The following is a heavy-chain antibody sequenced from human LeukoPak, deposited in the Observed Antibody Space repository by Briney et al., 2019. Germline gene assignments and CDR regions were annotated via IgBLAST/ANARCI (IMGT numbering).Heavy chain of an antibody. J-gene: IGHJ4*02. CDR3: AAYDSSGYYYARGSLDY. D-gene: IGHD3-22*01. Sequence: GASVKVSCKASGYTFTGYYMHWVRQAPGQGLEWMGRINPNSGGTNYAQKFQGRVTMTRDTSISTAYMELSGLRSDDTAVYYCAAYDSSGYYYARGSLDYWGQGTLVTVSS. V-gene: IGHV1-2*06. CDR2: INPNSGGT. CDR1: GYTFTGYY.